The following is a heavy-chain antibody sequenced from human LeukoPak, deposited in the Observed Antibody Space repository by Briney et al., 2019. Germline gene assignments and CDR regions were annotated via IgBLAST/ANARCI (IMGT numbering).Heavy chain of an antibody. CDR1: GFTFSSYS. CDR3: AREAGETTPFDP. D-gene: IGHD2-15*01. CDR2: ISSSSSYI. J-gene: IGHJ5*02. V-gene: IGHV3-21*01. Sequence: GGSLRLSCAASGFTFSSYSMNWVRQAPGKGLEWVSSISSSSSYIYYADSVKGRFTISRDNAKNSLYLQMNSLRAEDTAVYYCAREAGETTPFDPWGQGTLVTVSS.